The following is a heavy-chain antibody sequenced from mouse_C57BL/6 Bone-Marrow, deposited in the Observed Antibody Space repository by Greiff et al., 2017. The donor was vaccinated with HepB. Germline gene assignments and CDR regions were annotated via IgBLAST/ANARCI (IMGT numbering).Heavy chain of an antibody. D-gene: IGHD2-10*01. V-gene: IGHV1-55*01. CDR3: AMFSYSFYYFDY. CDR1: GYTFTSYW. CDR2: IYPGSGST. J-gene: IGHJ2*01. Sequence: QVQLQQPGAELVKPGASVKMSCKASGYTFTSYWITWVKQRPGQGLEWIGDIYPGSGSTNYNEKFKSKATLTVDTSSSTAYMQLSSLTSEDSAVYYCAMFSYSFYYFDYWGQGTTLTVSS.